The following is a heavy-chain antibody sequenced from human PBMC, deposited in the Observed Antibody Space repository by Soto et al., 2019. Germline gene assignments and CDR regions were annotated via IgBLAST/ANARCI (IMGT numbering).Heavy chain of an antibody. CDR1: GGTFSSYA. D-gene: IGHD2-8*01. V-gene: IGHV1-69*06. CDR3: ARPARILYHINYYYYGMDV. CDR2: IIPIFGTA. J-gene: IGHJ6*02. Sequence: VKVSCKASGGTFSSYAISWVRQAPGQGLEWMGGIIPIFGTANYAQKFQGRVTITADKSTSTAYMELSSLRSEDTAVYYCARPARILYHINYYYYGMDVWGQGTTVTVSS.